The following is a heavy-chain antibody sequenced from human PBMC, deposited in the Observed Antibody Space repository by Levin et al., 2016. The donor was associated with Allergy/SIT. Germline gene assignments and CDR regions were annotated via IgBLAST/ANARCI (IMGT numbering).Heavy chain of an antibody. V-gene: IGHV3-30*14. CDR2: IKQDGSEK. CDR3: TRTSHVRYFYGMDV. CDR1: GFDFSSFT. D-gene: IGHD2/OR15-2a*01. Sequence: LSLTCAASGFDFSSFTINWVRQAPGKGLEWVANIKQDGSEKYYADSVKGRFTISRDKSKNTVDLQMNSLTPEDTAVYYCTRTSHVRYFYGMDVWGRGTTVTVSS. J-gene: IGHJ6*02.